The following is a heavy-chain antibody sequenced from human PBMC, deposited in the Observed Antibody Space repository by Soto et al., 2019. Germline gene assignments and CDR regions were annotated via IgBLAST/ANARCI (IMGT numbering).Heavy chain of an antibody. V-gene: IGHV4-30-4*01. Sequence: PSETLSLTCTVSGGSISSGDYYWSWIRQPPGKGLEWIGYIYYSGSTYYNPSLKSRVTISVDTSKNQFSLKLRSVTAADTAVYYCARVVTIFGVVTYLDYWGQGTLVTVSS. J-gene: IGHJ4*02. CDR2: IYYSGST. CDR3: ARVVTIFGVVTYLDY. D-gene: IGHD3-3*01. CDR1: GGSISSGDYY.